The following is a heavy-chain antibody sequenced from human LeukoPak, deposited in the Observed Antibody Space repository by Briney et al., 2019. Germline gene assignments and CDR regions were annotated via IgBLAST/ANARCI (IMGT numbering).Heavy chain of an antibody. V-gene: IGHV3-66*04. CDR2: IYSGGST. CDR1: GFTVSSNY. CDR3: AGRDSGRYFDY. D-gene: IGHD1-26*01. J-gene: IGHJ4*02. Sequence: GGSLRLSCAASGFTVSSNYMSWVRQAPGKGLEWVSVIYSGGSTYYTDSVTGRATISRDNSKNTLYRQMNSLSAEDTAVYYCAGRDSGRYFDYWGEGTLVTVSS.